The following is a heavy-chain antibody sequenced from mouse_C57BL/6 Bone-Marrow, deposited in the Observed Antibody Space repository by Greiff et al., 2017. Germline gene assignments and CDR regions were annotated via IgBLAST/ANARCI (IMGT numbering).Heavy chain of an antibody. V-gene: IGHV1-64*01. CDR3: AIYYDYGALFAY. J-gene: IGHJ3*01. CDR2: IHPNSGST. D-gene: IGHD2-4*01. Sequence: QVQLQQPGAELVKPGASVKLSCKASGYTFTSYWMHWVKQRPGQGLEWIGMIHPNSGSTNYNEKFKSKATLPVDKSSSTAYMQLSRLTSEVSAVYYCAIYYDYGALFAYWGQGTLVTVSA. CDR1: GYTFTSYW.